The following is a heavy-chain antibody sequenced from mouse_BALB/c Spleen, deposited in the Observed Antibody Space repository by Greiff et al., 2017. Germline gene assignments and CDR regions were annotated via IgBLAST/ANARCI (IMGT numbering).Heavy chain of an antibody. J-gene: IGHJ3*01. CDR1: GFNIKDTY. Sequence: VQLQQSGAELVKPGASVKLSCTASGFNIKDTYMHWVKQRPEQGLEWIGRIDPANGNTKYDPKFQGKATITADTSSNTAYLQLSSLTSEDTAVYYCANYYDYDGGVWFADWGQGTLVTVSA. D-gene: IGHD2-4*01. CDR2: IDPANGNT. CDR3: ANYYDYDGGVWFAD. V-gene: IGHV14-3*02.